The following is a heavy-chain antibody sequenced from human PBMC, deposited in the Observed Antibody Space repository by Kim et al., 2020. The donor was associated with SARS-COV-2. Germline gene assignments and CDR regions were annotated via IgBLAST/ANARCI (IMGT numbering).Heavy chain of an antibody. Sequence: GGSLRLSCAASGFTFSGYAIHWVRQASGKGLEWVGRIRSKGNAYATAYAASVKGRFSISRDDSKNTAYLQMNSLKTEDTAVYYCARSRTGGSSGYNDYWGRGTLVTVSS. V-gene: IGHV3-73*01. CDR1: GFTFSGYA. CDR3: ARSRTGGSSGYNDY. CDR2: IRSKGNAYAT. D-gene: IGHD3-22*01. J-gene: IGHJ4*01.